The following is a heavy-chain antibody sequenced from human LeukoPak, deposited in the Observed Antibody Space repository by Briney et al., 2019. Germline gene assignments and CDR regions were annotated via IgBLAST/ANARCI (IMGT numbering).Heavy chain of an antibody. Sequence: QSGGSLRLSCAASGFTFSSYAMSWVRQAPGKGLEWVSGIFGSGGSAHYADSVKGRFTIFRDNSKNTVYLQMNSLRAEDTAVYYCAKDQASGAPYYLDYWGQGTLVTVSS. CDR1: GFTFSSYA. J-gene: IGHJ4*02. V-gene: IGHV3-23*01. CDR3: AKDQASGAPYYLDY. CDR2: IFGSGGSA. D-gene: IGHD6-19*01.